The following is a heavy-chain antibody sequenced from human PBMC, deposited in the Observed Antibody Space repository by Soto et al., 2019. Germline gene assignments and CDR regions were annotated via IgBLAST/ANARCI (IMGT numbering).Heavy chain of an antibody. CDR2: ISYDGRVK. V-gene: IGHV3-30*04. Sequence: QVQLVESGGGVVQPGRSLSLSCAASGFTFSDYPMHWVRQAPGKGLEWVAVISYDGRVKYYVDSVKGRFTISRDDSKSTLYLQMNSLRVDDTAVYYCARDFIVGAPDYFDYWGQGTLATVSS. CDR1: GFTFSDYP. CDR3: ARDFIVGAPDYFDY. D-gene: IGHD1-26*01. J-gene: IGHJ4*02.